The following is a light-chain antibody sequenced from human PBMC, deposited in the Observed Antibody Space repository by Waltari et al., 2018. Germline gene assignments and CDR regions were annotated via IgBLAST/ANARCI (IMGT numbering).Light chain of an antibody. J-gene: IGLJ2*01. V-gene: IGLV1-47*01. CDR1: SSSIETAY. CDR2: RDE. CDR3: ASWDDGLSEVV. Sequence: QSALTQPPSASGTPGQRVAITCSGGSSSIETAYVYWYQHVPGTAPKLLIFRDEQRPYGVPDRFSGSKSGTSASLVISELRSEDEADYYCASWDDGLSEVVFGGGTRLTVL.